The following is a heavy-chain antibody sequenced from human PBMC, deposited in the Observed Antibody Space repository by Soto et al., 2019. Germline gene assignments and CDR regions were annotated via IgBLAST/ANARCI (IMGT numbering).Heavy chain of an antibody. CDR3: AREAVWLAAAGTYYYYGMDV. D-gene: IGHD6-13*01. Sequence: QVQLQESGPGLVKPSQTLSLTCTVSGGSISRGGNYWSWIRQHPGKGLEWIGYIYYSGSTHHNPSLTSRVTISLDTSKNQFSLKLSSVSAADTAVYYCAREAVWLAAAGTYYYYGMDVWGQGTTVTVSS. V-gene: IGHV4-31*03. J-gene: IGHJ6*02. CDR2: IYYSGST. CDR1: GGSISRGGNY.